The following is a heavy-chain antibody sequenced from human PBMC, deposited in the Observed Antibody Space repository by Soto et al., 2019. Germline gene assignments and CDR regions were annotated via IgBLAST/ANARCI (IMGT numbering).Heavy chain of an antibody. CDR1: GFTFSSYA. V-gene: IGHV3-30-3*01. J-gene: IGHJ4*02. Sequence: QVQLVEAGGGVVQPGRSLRLSCAASGFTFSSYAMHWVRQAPGKGLEWVAVISNDGSNKYYADSVKGRFTISRDNSKNTLYLQMNSLRAEDTAVYYCARDEDYGDYPGLPYYWGQGTLVTVSS. CDR3: ARDEDYGDYPGLPYY. CDR2: ISNDGSNK. D-gene: IGHD4-17*01.